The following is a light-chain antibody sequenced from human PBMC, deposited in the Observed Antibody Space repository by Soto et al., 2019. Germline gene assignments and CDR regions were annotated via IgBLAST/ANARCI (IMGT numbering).Light chain of an antibody. CDR3: SSCTSSSTLCV. J-gene: IGLJ1*01. CDR2: EVS. Sequence: QSVLTQPASVSGSPGQSITISCTGTSSDVGSYNLVSWYQQHPGKAPKLMIYEVSKRPSGVSNRFSGSKSGNTASLTISGLQAGDEADYYCSSCTSSSTLCVFGTGTKVTVL. V-gene: IGLV2-14*02. CDR1: SSDVGSYNL.